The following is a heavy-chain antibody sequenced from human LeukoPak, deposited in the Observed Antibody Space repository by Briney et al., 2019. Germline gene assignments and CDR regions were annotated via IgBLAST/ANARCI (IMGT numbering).Heavy chain of an antibody. Sequence: GGSLRLSCAASGFTFSLYAMSWVRQAPGKGLEWVSVLYSGGNTYHADSVKGRFTTSRDNSKNTLYLQMNSLRAEDTAVYYCALAGIAARYYFDYWGQGTLVTVSS. CDR2: LYSGGNT. D-gene: IGHD6-13*01. CDR3: ALAGIAARYYFDY. V-gene: IGHV3-66*01. J-gene: IGHJ4*02. CDR1: GFTFSLYA.